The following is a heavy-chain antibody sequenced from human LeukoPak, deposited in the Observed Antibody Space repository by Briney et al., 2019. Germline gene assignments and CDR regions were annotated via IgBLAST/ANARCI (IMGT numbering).Heavy chain of an antibody. CDR1: GFTFSSYW. Sequence: GGSVRLSCAASGFTFSSYWLHWVRQAPGKGLVWVSRINRYGCTTSYADSLQGRFTLSRDNAKSTLYLEINSLRAGDTDVYYCAREAYWSLWYWGQGTLVTVSS. D-gene: IGHD2-15*01. V-gene: IGHV3-74*01. CDR2: INRYGCTT. J-gene: IGHJ4*02. CDR3: AREAYWSLWY.